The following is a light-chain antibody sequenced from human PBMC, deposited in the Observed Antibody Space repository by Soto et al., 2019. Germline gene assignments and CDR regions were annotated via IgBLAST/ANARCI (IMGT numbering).Light chain of an antibody. V-gene: IGKV3-15*01. CDR3: QQYNNWPTPIT. J-gene: IGKJ5*01. CDR1: QSVSSN. Sequence: IVLTQSPPTLSVSPGARATVSCRASQSVSSNLAWYQQKPCQAPRLLIYGASTRATGIPARFSGSGSGTEFTLTINNLQSEDFAVYYCQQYNNWPTPITFGQGTRMEIK. CDR2: GAS.